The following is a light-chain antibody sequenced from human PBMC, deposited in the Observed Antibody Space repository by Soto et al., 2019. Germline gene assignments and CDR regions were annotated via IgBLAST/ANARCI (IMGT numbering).Light chain of an antibody. CDR1: QTVSSS. J-gene: IGKJ5*01. CDR2: DAS. V-gene: IGKV3-11*01. CDR3: QQRSNWPIT. Sequence: ESVFTQSPSTLSLSPGERATLNCRASQTVSSSLAWYQQKPGQAPRLLIYDASNRATGIPARFSGSGSGTDFTLTISSLEPEDFAVYYCQQRSNWPITFGQGTRLEIK.